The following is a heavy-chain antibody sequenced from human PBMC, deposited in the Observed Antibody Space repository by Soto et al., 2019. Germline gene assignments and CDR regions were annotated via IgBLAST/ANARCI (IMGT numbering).Heavy chain of an antibody. CDR1: GGTFSTYT. V-gene: IGHV1-69*02. J-gene: IGHJ4*02. CDR2: IIPILGIA. CDR3: AAEYGGNSA. Sequence: QVQLVQSGAEVKKPGSSVKVSCTPSGGTFSTYTISWVRQAPGQGLEWMGRIIPILGIANYAQKFQGRVTITADRSTSTAYMELSSLRSEDTAVYYCAAEYGGNSAWGQGTLVTVSS. D-gene: IGHD4-17*01.